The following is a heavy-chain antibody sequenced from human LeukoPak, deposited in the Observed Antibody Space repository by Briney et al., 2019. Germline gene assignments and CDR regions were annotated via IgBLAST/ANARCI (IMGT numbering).Heavy chain of an antibody. CDR1: GFTFSSYS. CDR3: AINTRPSRDSSWNDY. J-gene: IGHJ4*02. D-gene: IGHD6-13*01. Sequence: GGSLRLSCAASGFTFSSYSMNWVRQAPGKGLEWVSSISSSSSYIYCADSVKGRFTISRDNAKNSLYLQMNSLRAEDTAVYYCAINTRPSRDSSWNDYWGQGTLVTVSS. CDR2: ISSSSSYI. V-gene: IGHV3-21*01.